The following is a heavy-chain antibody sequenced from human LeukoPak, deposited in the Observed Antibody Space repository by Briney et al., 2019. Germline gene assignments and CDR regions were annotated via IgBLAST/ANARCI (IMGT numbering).Heavy chain of an antibody. CDR2: ISSSSSYI. J-gene: IGHJ4*02. CDR1: GFTFSSYS. CDR3: ARGTKRITMIVDYFDY. V-gene: IGHV3-21*01. Sequence: GGSLRLSCAASGFTFSSYSMNWVRQAPGKGLEWVSSISSSSSYIYYADSVKGRFTISRDNAKNSLYLQMNSLRAEDTAVYYCARGTKRITMIVDYFDYWGQGTLVTVSS. D-gene: IGHD3-22*01.